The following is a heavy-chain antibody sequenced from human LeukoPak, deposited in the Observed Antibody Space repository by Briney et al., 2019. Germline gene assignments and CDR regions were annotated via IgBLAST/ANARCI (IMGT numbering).Heavy chain of an antibody. J-gene: IGHJ3*02. CDR1: GYTFISYV. Sequence: ASVKDSCKASGYTFISYVLNWVRQAPGQGVEWMGWMNPNSGNTGYAQKFQGRVTITRNNSISTAYMELSSLRSEDTAVYYCAIERSSGDAFDIWGQGTMVTVSS. CDR2: MNPNSGNT. V-gene: IGHV1-8*03. CDR3: AIERSSGDAFDI. D-gene: IGHD6-6*01.